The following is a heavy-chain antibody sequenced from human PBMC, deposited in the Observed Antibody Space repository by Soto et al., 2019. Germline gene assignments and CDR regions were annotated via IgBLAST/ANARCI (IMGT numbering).Heavy chain of an antibody. V-gene: IGHV3-7*01. CDR3: VGALTYEVPYYYYGMDV. CDR1: GLSFSTYL. CDR2: IKQGGNEK. Sequence: GRSLRLSCAASGLSFSTYLMSWVRQARGKGKEWVANIKQGGNEKFYVDSVKGRFTIYRDNDKKSLYLQMDSLRVEDTAVYYCVGALTYEVPYYYYGMDVWGQGTTVTVSS. J-gene: IGHJ6*02. D-gene: IGHD3-16*01.